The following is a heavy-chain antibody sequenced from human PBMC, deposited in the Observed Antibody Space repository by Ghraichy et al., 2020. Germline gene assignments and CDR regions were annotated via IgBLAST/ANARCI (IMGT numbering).Heavy chain of an antibody. Sequence: SQTLSLTCAVYGGSFSGYYWSWIRQPPGKGLEWIGEINHSGSTNYNPSLKSRVTISVDTSKNQFSLKLSSVTAADTAVYYCAREDITMIVVVINSTDAFDIWGQGTMVTVSS. V-gene: IGHV4-34*01. CDR2: INHSGST. CDR3: AREDITMIVVVINSTDAFDI. D-gene: IGHD3-22*01. CDR1: GGSFSGYY. J-gene: IGHJ3*02.